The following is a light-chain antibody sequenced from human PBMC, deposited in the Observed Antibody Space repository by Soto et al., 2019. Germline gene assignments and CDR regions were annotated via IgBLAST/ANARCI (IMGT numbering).Light chain of an antibody. J-gene: IGKJ1*01. V-gene: IGKV3-20*01. Sequence: EIVLTQSPGTLSLSPGERATLSCRASHSVTSNYLAWYQQKPGQAPRLLIYAASGRASGIPDRFSGSGSGTDFILTISSLEPEDFAVYYCQQYGSPPQTFGQGTRVDIK. CDR2: AAS. CDR3: QQYGSPPQT. CDR1: HSVTSNY.